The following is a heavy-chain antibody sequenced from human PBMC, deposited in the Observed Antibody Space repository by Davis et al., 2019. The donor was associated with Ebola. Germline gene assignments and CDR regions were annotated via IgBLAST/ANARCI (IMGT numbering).Heavy chain of an antibody. V-gene: IGHV1-18*01. Sequence: ASVKVSCKASGYTFTSYGISWVRQAPGQGLEWMGWISGYEDNRNYAPRFQGRITLTKDRATSTVCMELRSLTSEDTAVYYCAISVGYCISTSCYGALDYWGQGTLVTVSS. D-gene: IGHD2-2*01. CDR2: ISGYEDNR. J-gene: IGHJ4*02. CDR3: AISVGYCISTSCYGALDY. CDR1: GYTFTSYG.